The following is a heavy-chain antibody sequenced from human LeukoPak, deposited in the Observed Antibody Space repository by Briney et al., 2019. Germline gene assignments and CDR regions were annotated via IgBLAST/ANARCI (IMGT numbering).Heavy chain of an antibody. D-gene: IGHD3-16*01. CDR3: ARRNGGFDY. V-gene: IGHV3-48*01. J-gene: IGHJ4*02. CDR2: ISSSSSTI. CDR1: GFTFSSYN. Sequence: GGSLRLSCAASGFTFSSYNMNWVRQAPGKGLEWVSYISSSSSTIYYADSVKGRFTISRDNAKKSLYLQMNSLRAEDTAVYYCARRNGGFDYWGQGTLVTVSS.